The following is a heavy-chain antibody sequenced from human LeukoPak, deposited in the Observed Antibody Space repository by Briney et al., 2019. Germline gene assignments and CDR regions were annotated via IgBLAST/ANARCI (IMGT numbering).Heavy chain of an antibody. Sequence: PSETLSLTCTVSGGSISSSSYYWGWLRQPPGKGLEWIGGIYYSGATYYNPSLTSRVTISVDPYKHQFSQKLSSVTAADTGVYYCAVSIIQLGNWFDPWGQGTLVTVSS. D-gene: IGHD1-1*01. J-gene: IGHJ5*02. CDR1: GGSISSSSYY. CDR3: AVSIIQLGNWFDP. V-gene: IGHV4-39*07. CDR2: IYYSGAT.